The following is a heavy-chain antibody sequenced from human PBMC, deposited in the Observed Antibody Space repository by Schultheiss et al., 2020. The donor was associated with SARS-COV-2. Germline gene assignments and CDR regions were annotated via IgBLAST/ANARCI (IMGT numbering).Heavy chain of an antibody. D-gene: IGHD5-12*01. CDR3: AALDVVATIGYYYYYGMDV. CDR1: GFTFSSYS. J-gene: IGHJ6*02. Sequence: GGSLRLSCAASGFTFSSYSMNWVRQAPGKGLEWVSYISSSSSTIYYADSVKGRFTISRDNAKNSLYLQMNSLRDEDTAVYYCAALDVVATIGYYYYYGMDVWGQGTTVTVSS. V-gene: IGHV3-48*02. CDR2: ISSSSSTI.